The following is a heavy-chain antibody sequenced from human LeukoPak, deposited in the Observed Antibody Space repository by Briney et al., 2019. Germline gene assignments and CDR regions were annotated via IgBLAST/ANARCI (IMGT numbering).Heavy chain of an antibody. CDR1: GGSISSSSYY. D-gene: IGHD5-18*01. Sequence: MPSETLSLTCTVSGGSISSSSYYWGWIRQPPGKGLEWIGSIYYSGSTYYNPSLKSRVTISVDTSKNQFSLKLSSVTAADTAVYYCARGRRGYSYVGAPDAFDIWGQGTMVTVSS. CDR2: IYYSGST. CDR3: ARGRRGYSYVGAPDAFDI. V-gene: IGHV4-39*01. J-gene: IGHJ3*02.